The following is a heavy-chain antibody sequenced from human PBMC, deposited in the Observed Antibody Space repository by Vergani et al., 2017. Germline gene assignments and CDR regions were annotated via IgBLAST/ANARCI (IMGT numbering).Heavy chain of an antibody. Sequence: EVQLLESGGGLVQPGGSLRLSCAASGFTFSRYAMSWVRQAPGKGLEWVSAISGSGVSTYYADSVKGRFTIARDNSKTTLYLQMNSLRAEDTAVYYCAKDYYGSGSSRGGAFDIWGQGTMVTVSS. D-gene: IGHD3-10*01. J-gene: IGHJ3*02. CDR1: GFTFSRYA. CDR3: AKDYYGSGSSRGGAFDI. CDR2: ISGSGVST. V-gene: IGHV3-23*01.